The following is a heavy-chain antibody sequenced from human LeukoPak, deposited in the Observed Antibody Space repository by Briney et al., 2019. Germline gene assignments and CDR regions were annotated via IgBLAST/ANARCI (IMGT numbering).Heavy chain of an antibody. Sequence: GASVKVSCKASGCSFTGYYMHWVRQAPGQGLEWMGWINPDSGGTNHAQNFQGRVTMTRDTSISTAYMELSRLRSDGTAVYYCARGQGSSGYYPGDYWGQGTLVTVSS. CDR3: ARGQGSSGYYPGDY. D-gene: IGHD3-22*01. J-gene: IGHJ4*02. CDR1: GCSFTGYY. CDR2: INPDSGGT. V-gene: IGHV1-2*02.